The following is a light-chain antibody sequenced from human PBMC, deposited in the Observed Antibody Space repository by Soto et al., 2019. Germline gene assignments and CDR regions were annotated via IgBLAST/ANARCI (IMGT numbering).Light chain of an antibody. CDR1: QGISSY. V-gene: IGKV1-8*01. CDR3: QQNYSYPIT. J-gene: IGKJ5*01. CDR2: AAS. Sequence: AIRMTQSPSSFSASTGDRVTITCRASQGISSYLAWYQHKPGKGPKLLIYAASTLQSGVPSRYSGSRSGTYSTLTISCLQSDDFATYYWQQNYSYPITFDQGTRLEIK.